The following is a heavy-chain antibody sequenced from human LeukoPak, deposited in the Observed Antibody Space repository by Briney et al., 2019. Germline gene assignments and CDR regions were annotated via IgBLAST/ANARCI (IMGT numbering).Heavy chain of an antibody. D-gene: IGHD4-11*01. J-gene: IGHJ4*02. V-gene: IGHV4-59*01. CDR3: ARTVTPFYFDY. Sequence: SETLSLTCTVSTGSISSYYWSWIRQPPGKGLEWIGYIYYSGGTNYNPSLKSRVTISVDTSKNQFSLKLSSVTAADTAVYYCARTVTPFYFDYWGQGTLVTVSS. CDR1: TGSISSYY. CDR2: IYYSGGT.